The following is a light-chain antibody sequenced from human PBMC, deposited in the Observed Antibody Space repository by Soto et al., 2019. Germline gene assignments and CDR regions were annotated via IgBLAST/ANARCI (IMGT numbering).Light chain of an antibody. J-gene: IGLJ1*01. V-gene: IGLV2-14*01. CDR3: SSYTSSSPLV. Sequence: QSALTQPASVSGSPGRSITISCTGTSSDVGGYNYVSWYQQHPGKAPKLMIYEVSNRPSGVSNRFSGSKSGNTASLTISGLQAEDEADYYCSSYTSSSPLVFGTGTKVTVL. CDR1: SSDVGGYNY. CDR2: EVS.